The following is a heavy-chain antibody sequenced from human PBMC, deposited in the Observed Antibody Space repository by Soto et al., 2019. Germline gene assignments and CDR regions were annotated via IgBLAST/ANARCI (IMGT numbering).Heavy chain of an antibody. CDR2: INPSGGST. J-gene: IGHJ6*02. CDR1: GYTFTSYY. V-gene: IGHV1-46*01. CDR3: AREWAPDIYYYYGMDV. Sequence: ASVKVSCKASGYTFTSYYMHWVRQAPGQGLEWMGIINPSGGSTSYAQKFQGRVTMTRDTSTSTVYMELSSLRSEDTAVYYCAREWAPDIYYYYGMDVWGQGTTVTVSS.